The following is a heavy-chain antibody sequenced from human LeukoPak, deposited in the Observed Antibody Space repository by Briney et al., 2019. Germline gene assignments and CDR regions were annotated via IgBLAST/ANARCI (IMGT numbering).Heavy chain of an antibody. Sequence: SETLSLTCAVSGGSISSSNWWSWVRQPPGKGLEWIGEIYHSGTANYNPSLKSRVTISVDKSKNQFSLKLSSVTAADTAVYYCARGRMTTVTTFRRDYYYYMDVWGKGTTVTISS. D-gene: IGHD4-17*01. CDR3: ARGRMTTVTTFRRDYYYYMDV. J-gene: IGHJ6*03. CDR1: GGSISSSNW. V-gene: IGHV4-4*02. CDR2: IYHSGTA.